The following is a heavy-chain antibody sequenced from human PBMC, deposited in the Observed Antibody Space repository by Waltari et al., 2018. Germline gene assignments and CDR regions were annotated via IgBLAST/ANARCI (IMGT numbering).Heavy chain of an antibody. V-gene: IGHV3-74*01. Sequence: EVQLVESGGGLVQPGGYLRLSCAASGFTFSKFWIHWVRQIPGKGLMLVSRINGDGSSATYADSVKGRFTISRDNAKNTLYLQMNTLRPEDTALYYCASSLTRMCYFDYWGQGTLVTVSS. J-gene: IGHJ4*02. CDR1: GFTFSKFW. CDR3: ASSLTRMCYFDY. CDR2: INGDGSSA. D-gene: IGHD2-15*01.